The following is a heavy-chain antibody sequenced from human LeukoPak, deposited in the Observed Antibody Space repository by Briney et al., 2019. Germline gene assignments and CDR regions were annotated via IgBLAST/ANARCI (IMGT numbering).Heavy chain of an antibody. Sequence: GGSLRLSCAASGFTVSSNYMSWVRQAPGKGLEWVSVIYSGGSTYYADSVKGRFTISRDNSKNTLYLQMNSLRAEETAVYYCARFKSGYCSSTSCSSFDYWGQGTLVTVSS. CDR2: IYSGGST. V-gene: IGHV3-66*01. CDR1: GFTVSSNY. D-gene: IGHD2-2*03. J-gene: IGHJ4*02. CDR3: ARFKSGYCSSTSCSSFDY.